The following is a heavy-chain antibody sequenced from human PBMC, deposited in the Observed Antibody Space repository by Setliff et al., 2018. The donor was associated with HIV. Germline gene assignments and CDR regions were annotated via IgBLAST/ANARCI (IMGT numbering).Heavy chain of an antibody. J-gene: IGHJ4*02. CDR1: GGSISSSKW. CDR3: ASGDNFWSGSYY. D-gene: IGHD3-3*01. Sequence: SETLSLTCAVSGGSISSSKWWSWVRQPPGKGLEWIGEIFHSENTNYNPSLKSRVSISVDKSKNRFSLKVTSVTAADTAVYYCASGDNFWSGSYYWGQGTLVTVSS. V-gene: IGHV4-4*02. CDR2: IFHSENT.